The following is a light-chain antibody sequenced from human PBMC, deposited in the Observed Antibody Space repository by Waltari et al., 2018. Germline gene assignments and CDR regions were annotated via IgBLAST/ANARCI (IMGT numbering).Light chain of an antibody. V-gene: IGKV3-20*01. CDR3: QQHITSPYT. J-gene: IGKJ2*01. CDR2: GAF. Sequence: EIVLTQSPDTLSLSPGERATLACRASQSVDSRHIGWYQQTHGQAPRLLIFGAFSRATGIPDRFSGSGSGTDFTLTISSLEPEDFAVYYCQQHITSPYTFGPGTKLET. CDR1: QSVDSRH.